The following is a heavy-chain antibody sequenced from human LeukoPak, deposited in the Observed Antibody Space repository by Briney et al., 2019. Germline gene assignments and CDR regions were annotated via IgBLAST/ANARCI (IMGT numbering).Heavy chain of an antibody. V-gene: IGHV4-59*01. CDR2: MYYSGST. D-gene: IGHD3-22*01. J-gene: IGHJ4*02. Sequence: SETLSLTCNVSGGSISSYSWSWIRQPPGKGLECIGYMYYSGSTSYNPSLKSRVTISVDTSKNQFSLKMSSVTAPDTAVYYCARLSGSGYYPFDNWGQGTLVTDSS. CDR3: ARLSGSGYYPFDN. CDR1: GGSISSYS.